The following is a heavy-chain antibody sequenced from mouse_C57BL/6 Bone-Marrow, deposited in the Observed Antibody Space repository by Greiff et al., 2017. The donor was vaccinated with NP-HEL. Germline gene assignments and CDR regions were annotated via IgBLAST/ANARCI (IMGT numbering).Heavy chain of an antibody. J-gene: IGHJ1*03. CDR3: DYYGSSYRYFDV. CDR2: INPYNGGT. CDR1: GYTFTDYY. D-gene: IGHD1-1*01. V-gene: IGHV1-19*01. Sequence: VQLQQSGPVLVKPGASVKMSCKASGYTFTDYYMNWVKQSHGKSLEWIGVINPYNGGTSYNQKFKGKATLTVDKSSSTAYMELNSLTSEDSAVYYCDYYGSSYRYFDVWGTGTTVTVSS.